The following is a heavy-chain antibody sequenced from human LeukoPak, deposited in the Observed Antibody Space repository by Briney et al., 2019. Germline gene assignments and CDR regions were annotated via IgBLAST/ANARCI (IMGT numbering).Heavy chain of an antibody. CDR3: ARDSLSSSSGLSFDY. Sequence: SETLSLTCAVYGGSFSGYYWSWIRQPPGKGLEWIGEINHSGSTNYNPSLESRVTISVDTSKNQFSLKLSSVTAADTAVYYCARDSLSSSSGLSFDYWGQGTLVTVSS. D-gene: IGHD6-6*01. J-gene: IGHJ4*02. CDR1: GGSFSGYY. V-gene: IGHV4-34*01. CDR2: INHSGST.